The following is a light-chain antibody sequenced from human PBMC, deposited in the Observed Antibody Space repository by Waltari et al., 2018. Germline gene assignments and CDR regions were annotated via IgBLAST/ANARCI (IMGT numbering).Light chain of an antibody. CDR3: SSYTTSNTLV. Sequence: QQTPDKAPKLMIYDVSNRPSVVSKRFSDSKSGNTASLTISGLQAEDEADYYCSSYTTSNTLVFGTGTNVIVL. J-gene: IGLJ1*01. V-gene: IGLV2-14*03. CDR2: DVS.